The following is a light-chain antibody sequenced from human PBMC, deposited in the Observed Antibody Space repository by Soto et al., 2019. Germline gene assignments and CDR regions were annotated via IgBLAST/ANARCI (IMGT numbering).Light chain of an antibody. CDR1: QGISSW. CDR3: QQTTSFPLT. Sequence: DIQMTQSPSFVSASVGDRVTITCRASQGISSWLAGYQHKPGRAPKLLIHAASSLESGVPSRFSGSGSGTDFPLTISSLQPEDFATYYCQQTTSFPLTFGGGTKVEIK. V-gene: IGKV1-12*01. J-gene: IGKJ4*01. CDR2: AAS.